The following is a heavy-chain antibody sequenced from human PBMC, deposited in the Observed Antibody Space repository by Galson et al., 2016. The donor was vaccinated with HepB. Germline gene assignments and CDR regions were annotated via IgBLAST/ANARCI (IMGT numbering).Heavy chain of an antibody. CDR2: IYQTGTA. CDR3: ARGTLGTTATMAFDY. V-gene: IGHV4-4*02. J-gene: IGHJ4*02. Sequence: ETLSLTCAVSGATISNDYWWSWVRQSPEAGFEWLGEIYQTGTANYNPSFTRRATISVDTSKNEISLRLDSVTAADTAVYYCARGTLGTTATMAFDYWGQGTPVSVSS. CDR1: GATISNDYW. D-gene: IGHD1-26*01.